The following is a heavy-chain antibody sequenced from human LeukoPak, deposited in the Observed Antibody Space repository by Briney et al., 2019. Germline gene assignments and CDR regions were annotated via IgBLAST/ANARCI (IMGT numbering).Heavy chain of an antibody. V-gene: IGHV3-21*01. CDR2: ISSSSSYI. D-gene: IGHD6-13*01. CDR1: GFTLSSYS. Sequence: GGSLRLSCAASGFTLSSYSMNWVRQAPGKGLEWVSSISSSSSYIYYADSVKGRFTISRDNAKNSLYLQMNSLRAEDTAVYYCARDRGSPLSYSSSWYGIDYWGQGTLVTVSS. CDR3: ARDRGSPLSYSSSWYGIDY. J-gene: IGHJ4*02.